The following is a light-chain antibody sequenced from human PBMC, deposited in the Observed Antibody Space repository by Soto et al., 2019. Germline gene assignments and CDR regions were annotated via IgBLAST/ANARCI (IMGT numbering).Light chain of an antibody. CDR3: KQQGT. V-gene: IGKV3-20*01. CDR2: GAS. Sequence: EIVLTQSPGTLSLSPGDRATHSCRASQSVSSSYLAWYQQNPGRAPRLLIYGASSRATGSPDRFSGSGSGTTFTLTLGGLEPEDCAVYYCKQQGTFGQGTKV. J-gene: IGKJ1*01. CDR1: QSVSSSY.